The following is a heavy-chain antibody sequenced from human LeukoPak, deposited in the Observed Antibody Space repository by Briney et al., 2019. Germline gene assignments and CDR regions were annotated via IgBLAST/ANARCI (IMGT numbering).Heavy chain of an antibody. J-gene: IGHJ4*02. D-gene: IGHD3-22*01. CDR3: AKVVGPKDGVVIGDY. Sequence: GGSLRLSCAASGFTFSDYYMSWIRQAPGKGLEWVSYISSSGSTIYYADSVKGRFTISRDNAKNSLYLQMNSLRAEDTAVYYCAKVVGPKDGVVIGDYWGQGTLVTVSS. CDR2: ISSSGSTI. V-gene: IGHV3-11*01. CDR1: GFTFSDYY.